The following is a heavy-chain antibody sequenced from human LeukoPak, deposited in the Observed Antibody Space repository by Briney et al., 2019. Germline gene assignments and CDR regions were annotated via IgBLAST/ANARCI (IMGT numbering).Heavy chain of an antibody. CDR3: ARIRSVVAPFDY. D-gene: IGHD3-22*01. CDR1: GFTFSSYS. Sequence: PGGSLRLSCAASGFTFSSYSMNWVRQAPGKGLEWIGYIYYSGSTNYNPSLKSRVTVSLDTSKNQFSLKLSSVTAADTAVYYCARIRSVVAPFDYWGQGTLVTVSS. J-gene: IGHJ4*02. V-gene: IGHV4-59*08. CDR2: IYYSGST.